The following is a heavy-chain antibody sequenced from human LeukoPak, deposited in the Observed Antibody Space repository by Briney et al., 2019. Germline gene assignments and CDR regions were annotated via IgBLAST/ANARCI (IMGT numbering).Heavy chain of an antibody. CDR2: ISNSGST. CDR3: GRDALESYFSYYYMDV. J-gene: IGHJ6*03. CDR1: GGAITSHY. Sequence: SETLSLTCTVSGGAITSHYWTWIRQSPVKGLEWIGDISNSGSTSYNPSLKSRVTISIDTSKSQFSLKLTSVTAADTAVYYCGRDALESYFSYYYMDVWGKGTTVTVSS. V-gene: IGHV4-59*11.